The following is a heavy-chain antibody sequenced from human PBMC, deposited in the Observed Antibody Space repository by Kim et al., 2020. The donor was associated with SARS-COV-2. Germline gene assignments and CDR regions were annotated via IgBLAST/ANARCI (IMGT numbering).Heavy chain of an antibody. D-gene: IGHD2-15*01. V-gene: IGHV3-30*04. J-gene: IGHJ4*02. CDR3: ARSELSSGASWGSWGRDY. CDR2: ISYDGSNK. CDR1: GFTFSSYA. Sequence: GGSLRLSCAASGFTFSSYAMHWVRQAPGKGLEWVAVISYDGSNKYYADSVKGRFTISRDNSKNTLYLQMNSLRAEDTAVYYCARSELSSGASWGSWGRDYWGQGTLVTVSS.